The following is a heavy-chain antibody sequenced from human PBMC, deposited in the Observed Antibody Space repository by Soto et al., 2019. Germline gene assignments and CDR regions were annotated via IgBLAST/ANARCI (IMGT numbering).Heavy chain of an antibody. V-gene: IGHV3-48*03. CDR1: GFTFSSYE. CDR2: ISSSGSTI. CDR3: ARLYCSSTSCYRWYYYYYGMDV. Sequence: PGGSLRLSCAASGFTFSSYEMNWVRQAPGKGLEWVSYISSSGSTIYYADSVKGRFTTSRDNAKNSLYLQMNSLRAEDTAVYYCARLYCSSTSCYRWYYYYYGMDVWGQGTTVTVSS. J-gene: IGHJ6*02. D-gene: IGHD2-2*01.